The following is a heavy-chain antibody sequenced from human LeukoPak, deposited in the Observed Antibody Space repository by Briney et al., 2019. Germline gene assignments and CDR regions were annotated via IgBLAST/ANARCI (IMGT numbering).Heavy chain of an antibody. CDR2: FYYGGNT. D-gene: IGHD5-18*01. Sequence: PSETLSLTCTVSGGSISNYYWNWIRQPPGKGLEWIGYFYYGGNTNYNASLKSRLTISVDTSKNQFSLRLSSVTAADTAVYYCARVYGYNYYYMDVWGKGTTVTVSS. J-gene: IGHJ6*03. CDR1: GGSISNYY. CDR3: ARVYGYNYYYMDV. V-gene: IGHV4-59*01.